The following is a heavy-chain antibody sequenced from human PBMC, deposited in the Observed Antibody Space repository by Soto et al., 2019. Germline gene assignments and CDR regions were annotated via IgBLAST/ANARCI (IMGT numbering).Heavy chain of an antibody. V-gene: IGHV1-69*13. CDR1: GGTFSSYA. CDR2: IIPILGTV. CDR3: ARGWFDFWSGYYSPWFDP. Sequence: ASVKVSCKASGGTFSSYAISWVRQAPGRGLEWMGGIIPILGTVDYAQKFQGRVTITADESTSTAYMELSSLRSEDTAVYYCARGWFDFWSGYYSPWFDPWGQGTLVTVSS. J-gene: IGHJ5*02. D-gene: IGHD3-3*01.